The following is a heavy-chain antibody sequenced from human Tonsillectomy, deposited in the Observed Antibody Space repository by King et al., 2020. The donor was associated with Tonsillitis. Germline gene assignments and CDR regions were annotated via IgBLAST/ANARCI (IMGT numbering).Heavy chain of an antibody. CDR2: IYHSGST. J-gene: IGHJ6*02. CDR3: ARGLKYYDFWGAGAYYYGMDV. Sequence: QLQESGPGLVKPSGTLSLTCAVSGGSISSSNWWSWVRQPPGKGREWIGEIYHSGSTNYNPSLKSRDTISVDKSKNQFSLKLSSVTAADTAVYYCARGLKYYDFWGAGAYYYGMDVWGQGTTVTVSS. V-gene: IGHV4-4*02. D-gene: IGHD3-3*01. CDR1: GGSISSSNW.